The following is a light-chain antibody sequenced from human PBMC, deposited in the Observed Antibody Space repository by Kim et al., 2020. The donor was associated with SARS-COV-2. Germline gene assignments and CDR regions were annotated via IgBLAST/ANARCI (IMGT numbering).Light chain of an antibody. J-gene: IGKJ1*01. CDR3: QKYDRAPWT. CDR1: QVINNY. V-gene: IGKV1-27*01. CDR2: GAS. Sequence: DIQMTQSPSSLSASVGDRVTITCRASQVINNYLAWYQQKPGKAPTVLIYGASTLNSGVPSQFSGSGSGTDFTLTISSLQPEEVGTFYCQKYDRAPWTFGHGTKVGIK.